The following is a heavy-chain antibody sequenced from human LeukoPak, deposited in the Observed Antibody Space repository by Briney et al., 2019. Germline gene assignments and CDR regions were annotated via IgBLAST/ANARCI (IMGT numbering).Heavy chain of an antibody. CDR1: GFTFDDYA. CDR2: ISWNSGSI. CDR3: ARGGYGAHMG. D-gene: IGHD4-17*01. Sequence: GRSLRLSCAASGFTFDDYAMHWVRQAPGKGLEWVSGISWNSGSIGYADSVKGRFTISRDNAKNSLYLQMNSLRAEDTAVYYCARGGYGAHMGWGQGTLVTVFS. V-gene: IGHV3-9*01. J-gene: IGHJ4*02.